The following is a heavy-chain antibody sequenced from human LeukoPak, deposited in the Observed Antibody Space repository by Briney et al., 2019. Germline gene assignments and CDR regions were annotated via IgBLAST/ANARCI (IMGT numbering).Heavy chain of an antibody. CDR1: GYTFTSYD. J-gene: IGHJ4*02. V-gene: IGHV1-8*01. CDR3: ARDTGSYYSGSDY. CDR2: MNPNRGDT. Sequence: ASVKVSCKASGYTFTSYDIHWVRQATGQGLEWMGRMNPNRGDTDYAQKFQGRVTMTRDTSISTAYMELSRLRSDDTAVYYCARDTGSYYSGSDYWGQGTLVTVSS. D-gene: IGHD1-26*01.